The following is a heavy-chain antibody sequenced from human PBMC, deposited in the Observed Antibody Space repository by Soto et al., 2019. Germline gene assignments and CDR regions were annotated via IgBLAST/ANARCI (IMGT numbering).Heavy chain of an antibody. CDR3: ARHEVTMAYYFDY. D-gene: IGHD3-10*01. V-gene: IGHV4-59*08. CDR2: IYYSGST. CDR1: GGFNSGYY. J-gene: IGHJ4*02. Sequence: ETLSHTGMVAGGFNSGYYWSWIRQPPGKGLEWIGYIYYSGSTTYNPSLKSRVTISVDTSKNQLSLNLSSVTAADTAVYYCARHEVTMAYYFDYWGQGTLVTVSS.